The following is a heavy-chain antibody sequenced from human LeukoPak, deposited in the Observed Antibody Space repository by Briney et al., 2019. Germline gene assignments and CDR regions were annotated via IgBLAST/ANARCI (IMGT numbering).Heavy chain of an antibody. J-gene: IGHJ6*04. CDR2: IYYSGST. V-gene: IGHV4-59*01. Sequence: SETLSLTCTVSGGSISSYYRSWLRQPPGKGLEWIGYIYYSGSTNYNPSLKSRVTISVDTSKNQFSLKLSSVTAADTAVYYCAREVWFGELLGMDVWGKGTTVTVSS. CDR3: AREVWFGELLGMDV. D-gene: IGHD3-10*01. CDR1: GGSISSYY.